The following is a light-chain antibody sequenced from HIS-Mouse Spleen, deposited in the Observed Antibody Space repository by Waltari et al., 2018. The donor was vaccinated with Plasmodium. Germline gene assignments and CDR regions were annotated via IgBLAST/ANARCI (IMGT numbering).Light chain of an antibody. J-gene: IGLJ7*02. CDR1: SSDVGGYNY. CDR3: SSYTSSSTLAV. Sequence: QSALTQPASVSGSPGQSITISCTGTSSDVGGYNYVSWYQPHPGKAPKLMIYEVSNRPSGVSNRFSGSKSGNTASLTISGLQAEDEADYYCSSYTSSSTLAVFGGGTQLTAL. V-gene: IGLV2-14*01. CDR2: EVS.